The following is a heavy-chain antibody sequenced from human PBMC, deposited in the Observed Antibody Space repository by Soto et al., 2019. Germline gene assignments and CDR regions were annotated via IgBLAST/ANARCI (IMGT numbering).Heavy chain of an antibody. D-gene: IGHD6-13*01. V-gene: IGHV3-23*01. J-gene: IGHJ6*03. CDR2: ISGSGGST. CDR3: AKDFSIAARPTYYSYYYMEV. CDR1: GFTFSCYA. Sequence: PGGSLRLSCAASGFTFSCYAMSWVRQAPGKGLEWVSAISGSGGSTYYADSVKGRFTTSRDNSKNTLYLQMNSLRAEDTAVYYCAKDFSIAARPTYYSYYYMEVWGKGTTVTVSS.